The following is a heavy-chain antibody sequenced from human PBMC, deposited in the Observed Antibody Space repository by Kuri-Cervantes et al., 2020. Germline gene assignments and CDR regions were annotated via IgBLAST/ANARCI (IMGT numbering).Heavy chain of an antibody. V-gene: IGHV3-23*01. CDR3: AREDCSSTSCYFDY. Sequence: GGSLRLSCAASGFTFSTYAMSWVRQAPGKGLEWVSGISGSSDNIYYADSVKGRFTISRDNSKNTLYLQMNSLRAEDTAVYYCAREDCSSTSCYFDYWGQGTLVTVSS. D-gene: IGHD2-2*01. CDR1: GFTFSTYA. CDR2: ISGSSDNI. J-gene: IGHJ4*02.